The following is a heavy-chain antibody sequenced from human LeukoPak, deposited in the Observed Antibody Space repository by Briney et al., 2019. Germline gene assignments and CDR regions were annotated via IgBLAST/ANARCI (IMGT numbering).Heavy chain of an antibody. CDR1: RFTFSTYW. CDR2: INSDGSST. Sequence: GGSLRLSCAASRFTFSTYWMHWVRQAPGKGLVWVSRINSDGSSTGYADSVKGRFTISRDNAKNTLYLQMNSLRAEDTAVYYCAREGGGYNNRGFDYWGQGTLVTVSS. CDR3: AREGGGYNNRGFDY. J-gene: IGHJ4*02. D-gene: IGHD5-24*01. V-gene: IGHV3-74*01.